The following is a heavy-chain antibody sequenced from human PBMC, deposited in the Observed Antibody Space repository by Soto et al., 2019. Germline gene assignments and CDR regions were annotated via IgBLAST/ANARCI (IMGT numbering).Heavy chain of an antibody. CDR2: IIPIFGTA. J-gene: IGHJ5*02. V-gene: IGHV1-69*13. CDR1: GGTFSSYA. CDR3: ARSTLLRFLEWSLAWFDP. Sequence: SVKVSCKASGGTFSSYAISWVRQAPGQGLEWMGGIIPIFGTANYAQKFQGRVTITADESTSTAYMELSSLRSEDTAVYYCARSTLLRFLEWSLAWFDPWGQGTLVTVSS. D-gene: IGHD3-3*01.